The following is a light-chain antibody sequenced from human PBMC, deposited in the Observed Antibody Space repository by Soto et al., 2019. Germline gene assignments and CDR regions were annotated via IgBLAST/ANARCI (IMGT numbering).Light chain of an antibody. CDR1: SSDVGGYNY. J-gene: IGLJ1*01. Sequence: QSALTQPPSASGSPGQSVTISCTGTSSDVGGYNYVSWYQQHPGKAPKLMIYEVSKRPSGVPDRFSGSKSGNTASLTVSGLQAEDEADYYCSSYAGSNPHYVFGPGTKLTVL. V-gene: IGLV2-8*01. CDR2: EVS. CDR3: SSYAGSNPHYV.